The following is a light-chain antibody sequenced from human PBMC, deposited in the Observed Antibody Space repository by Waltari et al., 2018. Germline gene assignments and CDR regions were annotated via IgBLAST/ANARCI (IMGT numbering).Light chain of an antibody. V-gene: IGKV3-20*01. CDR1: QSVSRA. CDR3: QHYVNLPVT. J-gene: IGKJ1*01. Sequence: EIVLTQSPGTLSLPPGERATLSCRPSQSVSRALAWYQQKPGQAPRLLIYSASTRATGVPDRFSGSGSGTDFSLTISRLDPEDFAVYYCQHYVNLPVTFGQGTKVEI. CDR2: SAS.